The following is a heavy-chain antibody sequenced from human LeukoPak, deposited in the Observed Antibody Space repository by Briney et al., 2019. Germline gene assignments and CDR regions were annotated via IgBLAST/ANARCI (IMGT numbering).Heavy chain of an antibody. CDR2: ISSSGNTI. CDR3: AGDPSGFIAAAGTAWFDP. J-gene: IGHJ5*02. CDR1: GFTFSDYY. Sequence: PGRSLRLSCAASGFTFSDYYMSWIRQAPGKGLEWVSYISSSGNTIYYADSVKGRFTISRDNAKNSLYLQMNSLRAEDTAVYYCAGDPSGFIAAAGTAWFDPWGQGTLVTVSS. D-gene: IGHD6-13*01. V-gene: IGHV3-11*01.